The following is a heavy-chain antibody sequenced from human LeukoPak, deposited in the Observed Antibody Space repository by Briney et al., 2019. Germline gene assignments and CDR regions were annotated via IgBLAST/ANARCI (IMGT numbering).Heavy chain of an antibody. J-gene: IGHJ3*02. D-gene: IGHD3-22*01. Sequence: PGGSLRLSCAASGFTFSSYAMGWVRQAPGKGLEWVSAISGSGGSTYYADYVKGRFTISRDNSKTTLYMKMNSLRAEDTAVYYCAKEMKWLHDAFDIWGQGTMVTVSS. CDR2: ISGSGGST. V-gene: IGHV3-23*01. CDR1: GFTFSSYA. CDR3: AKEMKWLHDAFDI.